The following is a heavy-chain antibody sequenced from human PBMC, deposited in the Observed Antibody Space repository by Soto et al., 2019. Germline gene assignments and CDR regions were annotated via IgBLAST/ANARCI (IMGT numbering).Heavy chain of an antibody. CDR2: INHSGST. Sequence: SETLSLTCAVYGGSFSGYYWSWIRQLPGKGLEWIGEINHSGSTNYNPSLKSRVTISVDTSKNQFSLKLSSVTAADTAVYYCARFTRITMVRGVFDYWGQGTLVTVSS. J-gene: IGHJ4*02. CDR3: ARFTRITMVRGVFDY. D-gene: IGHD3-10*01. CDR1: GGSFSGYY. V-gene: IGHV4-34*01.